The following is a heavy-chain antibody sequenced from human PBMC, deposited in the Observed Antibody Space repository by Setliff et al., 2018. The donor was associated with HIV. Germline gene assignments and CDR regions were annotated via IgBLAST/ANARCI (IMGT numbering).Heavy chain of an antibody. V-gene: IGHV4-59*01. J-gene: IGHJ3*02. D-gene: IGHD2-21*02. Sequence: KPSETLSLTCTVSGGSISSYFWSWIRQPPVKGLEWIGYMSYSGSTYYNPSLKSRIIMSVDTSKNQFSLKLSSVTAADTALYYCARSDSYCAGDCYGVDGVDAFDIWGQGTMVTVSS. CDR2: MSYSGST. CDR1: GGSISSYF. CDR3: ARSDSYCAGDCYGVDGVDAFDI.